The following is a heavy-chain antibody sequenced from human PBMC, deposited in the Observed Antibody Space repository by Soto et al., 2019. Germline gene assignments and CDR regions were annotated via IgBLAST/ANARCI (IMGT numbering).Heavy chain of an antibody. CDR1: GFTFSSYA. D-gene: IGHD2-2*02. CDR2: ISGSGGST. J-gene: IGHJ2*01. Sequence: GGSLRLSCAASGFTFSSYAMSWVRQAPGKGLEWVSAISGSGGSTYYADSVKGRFTISRDNSKNTLYLQMNSLRAEDTAVYYCAKADGCAAGTCYTGTYWYFDLWGRGTVVTVSS. V-gene: IGHV3-23*01. CDR3: AKADGCAAGTCYTGTYWYFDL.